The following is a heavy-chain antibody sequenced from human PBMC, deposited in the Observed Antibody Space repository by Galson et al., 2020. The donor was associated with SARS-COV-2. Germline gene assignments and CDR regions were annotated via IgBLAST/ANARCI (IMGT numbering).Heavy chain of an antibody. CDR2: INEDGSEK. Sequence: GGSLRLSREVSGFTLIGYWMSWVRQAPGKGLEWVASINEDGSEKYYVDSVKGRFTISRDSAKNSVDLQMNGLRADDTAVYYCGRGWSYPAYRGQGTLVTVSS. J-gene: IGHJ4*02. CDR1: GFTLIGYW. CDR3: GRGWSYPAY. D-gene: IGHD2-15*01. V-gene: IGHV3-7*01.